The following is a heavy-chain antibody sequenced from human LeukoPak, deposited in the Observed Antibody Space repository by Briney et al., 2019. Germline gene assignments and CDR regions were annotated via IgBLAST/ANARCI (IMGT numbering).Heavy chain of an antibody. CDR3: ARGLSYSYGFEVQDY. D-gene: IGHD5-18*01. J-gene: IGHJ4*02. CDR2: IYSGGST. CDR1: GFTVSSNY. Sequence: GGSLRLSCAASGFTVSSNYMSWVRQAPGKGLEWVSVIYSGGSTYYADSVKGRFTISRDNSKNTLYLQMNSLRAEDTAVYYCARGLSYSYGFEVQDYWGQGTLVTVSS. V-gene: IGHV3-66*01.